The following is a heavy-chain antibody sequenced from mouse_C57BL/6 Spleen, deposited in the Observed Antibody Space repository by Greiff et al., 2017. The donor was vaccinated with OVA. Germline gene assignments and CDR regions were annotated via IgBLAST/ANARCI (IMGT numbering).Heavy chain of an antibody. J-gene: IGHJ1*03. CDR2: IWTGGGT. Sequence: VMLVESGPGLVAPSQSLSITCTVSGFSLTSYAISWVRQPPGKGLEWLGVIWTGGGTNYNSALKSRLSISKDNSKSQVFLKMNSLQTDDTARYYCARNYYGSSYEWYFDVWGTGTTVTVSS. CDR1: GFSLTSYA. V-gene: IGHV2-9-1*01. CDR3: ARNYYGSSYEWYFDV. D-gene: IGHD1-1*01.